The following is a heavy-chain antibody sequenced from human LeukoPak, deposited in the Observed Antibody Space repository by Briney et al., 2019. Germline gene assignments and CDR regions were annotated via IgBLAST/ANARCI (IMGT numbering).Heavy chain of an antibody. V-gene: IGHV4-30-4*08. CDR2: IYYSGST. CDR1: GGSTSSANYY. D-gene: IGHD3-3*01. Sequence: PSETLSLTCTVSGGSTSSANYYWSWIRQPPGKGLEWIGYIYYSGSTSYNPSLKSRLIILIDTSKNQFSLHLSSVTAADTAVYYCARVGDFWSGNLPYFDYWGQGALVTISS. CDR3: ARVGDFWSGNLPYFDY. J-gene: IGHJ4*02.